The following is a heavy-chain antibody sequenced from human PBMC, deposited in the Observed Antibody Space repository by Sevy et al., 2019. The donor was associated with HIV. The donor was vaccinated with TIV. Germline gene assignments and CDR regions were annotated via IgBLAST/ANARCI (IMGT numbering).Heavy chain of an antibody. J-gene: IGHJ6*02. CDR3: AKPLTTPGYCTNGVCRVGDYGMDV. D-gene: IGHD2-8*01. CDR2: ISGSGGST. CDR1: GFTFSSYA. V-gene: IGHV3-23*01. Sequence: GGSLRLSCAASGFTFSSYAMSWDRQAPGKGLEWVSAISGSGGSTYYAYSVKGRFTISRDNSKNTLYLQMNSLRAEDTAVYYCAKPLTTPGYCTNGVCRVGDYGMDVWGQGTTVTVSS.